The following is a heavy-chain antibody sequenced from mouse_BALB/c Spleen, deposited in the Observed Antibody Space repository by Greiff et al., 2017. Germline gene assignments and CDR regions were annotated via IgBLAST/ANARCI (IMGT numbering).Heavy chain of an antibody. V-gene: IGHV1-87*01. J-gene: IGHJ2*01. Sequence: QVQLQQSGAELARPGASVKLSCKASGYTFTSYWMQWVKQRPGQGLEWIGAIYPGDGDTRYTQKFKGKATLTADKSSSTAYMQLSSLASEDSAVYYCVGYYFDYWGQGTTLTVSS. CDR3: VGYYFDY. CDR2: IYPGDGDT. CDR1: GYTFTSYW.